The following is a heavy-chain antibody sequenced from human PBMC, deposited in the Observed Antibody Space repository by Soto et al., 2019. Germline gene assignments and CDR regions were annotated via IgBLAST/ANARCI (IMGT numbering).Heavy chain of an antibody. CDR3: DSGQQLVRNY. V-gene: IGHV4-30-2*01. Sequence: SETLSLTCAVSGGSISSGGYSWGWIRHPPGKGLEWIGYIYHSGSTYYNPSLKSRVTISVDRSKNQFSLKLSSVTAADTAVYYFDSGQQLVRNYWGQGTLVTVSS. D-gene: IGHD6-13*01. J-gene: IGHJ4*02. CDR2: IYHSGST. CDR1: GGSISSGGYS.